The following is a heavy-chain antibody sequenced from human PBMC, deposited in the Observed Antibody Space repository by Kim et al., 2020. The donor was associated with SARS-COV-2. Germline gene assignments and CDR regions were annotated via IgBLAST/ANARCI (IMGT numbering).Heavy chain of an antibody. V-gene: IGHV3-30*04. Sequence: GGSLRLSCAAFGFTFSGYAMHWVRQAPGKGLEWVAVISNDGSNKSYPDSVKGRFTISRGNSKNTLDLQMDSLRAEDTAVYYCGRDYSYCGGDCYYYFYGMDVWGQGTTVTVSS. CDR2: ISNDGSNK. CDR3: GRDYSYCGGDCYYYFYGMDV. CDR1: GFTFSGYA. J-gene: IGHJ6*02. D-gene: IGHD2-21*02.